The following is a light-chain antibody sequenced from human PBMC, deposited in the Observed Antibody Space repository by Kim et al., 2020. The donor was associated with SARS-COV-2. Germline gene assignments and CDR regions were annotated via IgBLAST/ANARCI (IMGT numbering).Light chain of an antibody. Sequence: DIQMTQSPSTLSASVGDRVTITCRASQSIDNWLAWYQQKPGKAPKLLIYKASSLKIGVPSRFSGSGSGTEFTLTASSLQPDDFATYYSQQNSSYPWTFVQGTKVCIK. CDR3: QQNSSYPWT. V-gene: IGKV1-5*03. J-gene: IGKJ1*01. CDR2: KAS. CDR1: QSIDNW.